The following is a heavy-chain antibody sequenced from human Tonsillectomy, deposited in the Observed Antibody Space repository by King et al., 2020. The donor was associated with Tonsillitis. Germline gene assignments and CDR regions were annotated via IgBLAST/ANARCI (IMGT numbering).Heavy chain of an antibody. Sequence: QLVQSGGGLVQPGGSLRLSCAASGFTFSIYAMSWVRQAPGKGLEWVSAVSGTGGSTYYADSVKGRFTISRDISKNTLYLQMNSLRAEDTAVYYCAKDNRGITAAGLLDYWGQGTLVTVSS. CDR2: VSGTGGST. CDR3: AKDNRGITAAGLLDY. CDR1: GFTFSIYA. J-gene: IGHJ4*02. V-gene: IGHV3-23*04. D-gene: IGHD6-13*01.